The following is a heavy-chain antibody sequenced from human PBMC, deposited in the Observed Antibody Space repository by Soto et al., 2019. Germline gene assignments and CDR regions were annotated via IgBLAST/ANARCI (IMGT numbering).Heavy chain of an antibody. V-gene: IGHV4-59*08. J-gene: IGHJ5*02. D-gene: IGHD2-2*01. CDR3: ARYRRPGSSSTSRFDP. Sequence: PSETLSLTCTVSGGSISSYYWSWIRQPPGKGLEWIGYIYYSGSTNYNPSLKSRVTISVDTSKNQFSLKLSSVTAADTAVYYCARYRRPGSSSTSRFDPWGQGTLVTVSS. CDR2: IYYSGST. CDR1: GGSISSYY.